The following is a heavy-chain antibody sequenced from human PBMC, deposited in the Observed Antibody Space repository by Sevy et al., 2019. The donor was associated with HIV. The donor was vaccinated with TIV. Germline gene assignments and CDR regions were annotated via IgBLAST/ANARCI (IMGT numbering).Heavy chain of an antibody. J-gene: IGHJ5*02. CDR3: ATRDYGDYVDYFDP. Sequence: SETLSLTCTVSGGSVSSDISYWNWIRQPPGKGLECIGSISYSGTTSYNPSLKSRVTISLDTSKNQFSLKVNSVTAADTAIYYCATRDYGDYVDYFDPWGQGTLVTVSS. V-gene: IGHV4-61*01. CDR1: GGSVSSDISY. D-gene: IGHD4-17*01. CDR2: ISYSGTT.